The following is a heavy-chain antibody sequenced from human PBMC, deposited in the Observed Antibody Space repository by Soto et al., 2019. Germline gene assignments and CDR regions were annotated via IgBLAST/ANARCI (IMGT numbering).Heavy chain of an antibody. CDR1: GDSIRSGNW. D-gene: IGHD1-1*01. V-gene: IGHV4-4*02. J-gene: IGHJ4*01. Sequence: QVQLQESGPGLVRPSGTLSLTCAVSGDSIRSGNWWSWVRQAPQKGLEWLGEIYHSGTTMYNPSLKTRLTISVDKSKNQFSLTLISVTAADTAVYYCARNRELGPGSRYYDYWGHGTLFAVSS. CDR3: ARNRELGPGSRYYDY. CDR2: IYHSGTT.